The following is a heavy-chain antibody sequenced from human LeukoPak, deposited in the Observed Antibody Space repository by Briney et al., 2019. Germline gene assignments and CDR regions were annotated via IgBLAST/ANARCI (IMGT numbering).Heavy chain of an antibody. D-gene: IGHD2-15*01. CDR1: GGSISSGGYS. V-gene: IGHV4-30-4*07. CDR2: IYYSGST. Sequence: PSETLSLTCAVSGGSISSGGYSWSWIRQPPGKGLEWIGYIYYSGSTYYNPSLKSRVTISVDTSKNQFSLKLSSVTAADTAVYYCASRVVVHDAFDIWGQGTMVTVSS. CDR3: ASRVVVHDAFDI. J-gene: IGHJ3*02.